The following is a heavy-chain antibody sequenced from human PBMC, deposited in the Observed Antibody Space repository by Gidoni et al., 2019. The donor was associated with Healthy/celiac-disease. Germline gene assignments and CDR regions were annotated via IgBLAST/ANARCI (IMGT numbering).Heavy chain of an antibody. CDR3: ARANTQYGDYEYYFDY. V-gene: IGHV3-64*01. CDR2: ISSNGGST. CDR1: GFPFISYA. D-gene: IGHD4-17*01. J-gene: IGHJ4*02. Sequence: EVQLVESGGGLVQPGGSLRLSCASSGFPFISYAMHWVRQAPGKGLEYVSAISSNGGSTYYANSVKGRFTISRDNSKNTLYLQMGSLRAEDMAVYYCARANTQYGDYEYYFDYWGQGTLVTVSS.